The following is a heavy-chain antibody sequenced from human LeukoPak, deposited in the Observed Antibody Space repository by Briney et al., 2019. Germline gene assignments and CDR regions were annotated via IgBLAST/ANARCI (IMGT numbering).Heavy chain of an antibody. CDR3: ARDRSGVGPTPFDY. J-gene: IGHJ4*02. V-gene: IGHV1-69*13. CDR1: GGTFSSYA. D-gene: IGHD1-26*01. Sequence: ASVKVSCKASGGTFSSYAISWVRQAPGQGLEWMGGIIPIFGTANYAQKFQGRVTITADESTSTAYMELSSLRSEDTAVYYCARDRSGVGPTPFDYWGQGTLVTVSS. CDR2: IIPIFGTA.